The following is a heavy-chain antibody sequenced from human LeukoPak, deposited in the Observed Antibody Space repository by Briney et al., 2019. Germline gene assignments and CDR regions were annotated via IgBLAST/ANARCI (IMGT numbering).Heavy chain of an antibody. CDR2: ITSDGTST. Sequence: GGSLRPSCAASGFSFSTTWMHWVRQPPGQGLVWVARITSDGTSTSYAESVKGRFTISRDNAKNTLYLQMSSLRAEDTALYYCARDWFHAIDYWGQGTLVTVSS. CDR1: GFSFSTTW. V-gene: IGHV3-74*03. J-gene: IGHJ4*02. D-gene: IGHD2/OR15-2a*01. CDR3: ARDWFHAIDY.